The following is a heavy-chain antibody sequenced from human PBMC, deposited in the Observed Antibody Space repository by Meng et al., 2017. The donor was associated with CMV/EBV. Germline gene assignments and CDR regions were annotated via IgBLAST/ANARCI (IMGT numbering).Heavy chain of an antibody. V-gene: IGHV5-51*01. CDR2: IYPGDSET. J-gene: IGHJ3*01. D-gene: IGHD3-3*01. CDR1: GYDFTTHW. Sequence: KVSCKASGYDFTTHWIGWVRQMPGKGLEWMGIIYPGDSETRYRPSFQGQVTISVDKSIRTAYLHWSSLKTSDTAVYFCARLPNLLRLLKGPSQDVWGQGTMVTVSS. CDR3: ARLPNLLRLLKGPSQDV.